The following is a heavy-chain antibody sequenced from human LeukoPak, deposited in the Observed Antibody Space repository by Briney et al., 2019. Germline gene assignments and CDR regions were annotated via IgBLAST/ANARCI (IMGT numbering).Heavy chain of an antibody. CDR1: GFTFSDYY. D-gene: IGHD1-26*01. CDR3: AAERGSYGVGTH. Sequence: PGGSLRLSCAASGFTFSDYYMSWIRQAPGKGLEWVSYISSSSSYTNYADSVKGRFTISRDNAKNSLYLQMNSLRAEDTAVYYCAAERGSYGVGTHRGQGTLVTVSS. CDR2: ISSSSSYT. V-gene: IGHV3-11*03. J-gene: IGHJ4*02.